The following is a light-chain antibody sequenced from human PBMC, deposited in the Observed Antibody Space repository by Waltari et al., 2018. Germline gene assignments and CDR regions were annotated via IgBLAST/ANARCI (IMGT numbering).Light chain of an antibody. Sequence: QSALTQPASVSGSPGQSITISCTGTSSDAGGYNYVSWYQQPPGKAPKLMIYEVSNRPSGVSNRFSGSKSGNTASLTISGLQAEDEADYYCSSYTSSSTYVFGTGTKVTVL. CDR3: SSYTSSSTYV. V-gene: IGLV2-14*01. CDR2: EVS. CDR1: SSDAGGYNY. J-gene: IGLJ1*01.